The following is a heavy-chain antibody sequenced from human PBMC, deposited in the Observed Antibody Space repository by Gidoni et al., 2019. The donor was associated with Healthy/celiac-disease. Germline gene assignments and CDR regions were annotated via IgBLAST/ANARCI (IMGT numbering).Heavy chain of an antibody. Sequence: EVQLVESGGGLVKPGGSLRLSCAASGFTFSSYSMNWVRQAPGKGLEWVSSISSSSSYIYYADSVKGRFTISRDNAKNSLYLQMNSLRAEDTAVYYCARDLPSPIVVVTAGLCPFDYWGQGTLVTVSS. CDR1: GFTFSSYS. D-gene: IGHD2-21*02. CDR2: ISSSSSYI. J-gene: IGHJ4*02. CDR3: ARDLPSPIVVVTAGLCPFDY. V-gene: IGHV3-21*01.